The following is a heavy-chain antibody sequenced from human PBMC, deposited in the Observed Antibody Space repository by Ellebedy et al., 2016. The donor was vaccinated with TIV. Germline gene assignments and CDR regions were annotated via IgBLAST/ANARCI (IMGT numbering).Heavy chain of an antibody. J-gene: IGHJ4*02. CDR2: IYYSGST. CDR3: ARRGVWGSYRYFDY. Sequence: SETLSLTXTVSGGSISSSSYYWGWIRQPPGKGLEWIGSIYYSGSTYYNPSLKSRVTISVDTSKNQFSLKLSSVTAADTAVYYCARRGVWGSYRYFDYWGQGTLVTVSS. D-gene: IGHD3-16*02. CDR1: GGSISSSSYY. V-gene: IGHV4-39*01.